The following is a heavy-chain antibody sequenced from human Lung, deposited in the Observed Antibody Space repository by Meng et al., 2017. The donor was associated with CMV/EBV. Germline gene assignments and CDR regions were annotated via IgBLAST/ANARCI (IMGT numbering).Heavy chain of an antibody. CDR2: VVYSGTT. Sequence: LEGSGPGLVKPSEALSLTCTVSGGSISSSSYYWAWIRQPPGEGLEWIGSVVYSGTTYYTSSLKSRVSISVDTSKNQFSLKLSSVTAADTAVYYCARHHHSPTFDYWGQGTLVTVSS. V-gene: IGHV4-39*01. D-gene: IGHD1-14*01. J-gene: IGHJ4*02. CDR3: ARHHHSPTFDY. CDR1: GGSISSSSYY.